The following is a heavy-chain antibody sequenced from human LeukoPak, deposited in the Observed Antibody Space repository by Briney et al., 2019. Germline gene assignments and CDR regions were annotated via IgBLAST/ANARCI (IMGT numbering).Heavy chain of an antibody. D-gene: IGHD3-16*01. CDR3: ARVKGGAHPD. J-gene: IGHJ4*02. Sequence: SEALSLTCTVSGGSITSYYWSWIRQPPGKGLEWIGYIYYSGSTNYNPSLKSRVTISLDTSKNQFSLKLSSVTAADTALYYCARVKGGAHPDWGQGTLVTVSS. CDR2: IYYSGST. V-gene: IGHV4-59*01. CDR1: GGSITSYY.